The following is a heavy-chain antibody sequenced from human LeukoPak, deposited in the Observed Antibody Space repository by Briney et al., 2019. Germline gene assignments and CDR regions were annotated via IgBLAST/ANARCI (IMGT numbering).Heavy chain of an antibody. D-gene: IGHD2-21*01. Sequence: GGSLRLSCAASGFTFSSYGMHWVRQAPGKGLEWVAIIWHDGSDKYYADSVKGRFTISRDNSKNTLYLQMNSLRAEDTAVYFCTRQSENYSLDYWGQGTLVTISS. CDR3: TRQSENYSLDY. CDR1: GFTFSSYG. CDR2: IWHDGSDK. J-gene: IGHJ4*02. V-gene: IGHV3-33*01.